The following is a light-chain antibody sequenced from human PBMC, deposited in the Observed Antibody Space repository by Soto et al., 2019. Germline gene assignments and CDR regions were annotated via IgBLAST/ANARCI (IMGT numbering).Light chain of an antibody. CDR2: GSS. J-gene: IGKJ5*01. CDR3: LQDNDWPLST. V-gene: IGKV3-15*01. CDR1: QIVSTN. Sequence: EIVLTQSPATLSVSPEERATLSCRASQIVSTNLAWYQQKLGQAPRVLIYGSSSRATGVPARFSGSGSGTEFTLTISSLQSEDSGIYYCLQDNDWPLSTFGQGTRLEIK.